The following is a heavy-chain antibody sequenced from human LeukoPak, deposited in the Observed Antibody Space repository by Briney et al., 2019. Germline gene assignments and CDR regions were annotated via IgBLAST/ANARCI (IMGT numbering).Heavy chain of an antibody. CDR3: ARARIVGATVRYFDY. D-gene: IGHD1-26*01. CDR2: ISSSSSYI. V-gene: IGHV3-21*01. CDR1: GFTFSSYS. Sequence: GGSLRLSXAASGFTFSSYSMNWVRQAPGKGLEWVSSISSSSSYIYYADSVKGRFTISRDNAKNSLYLQMNSLRAEDTAVYYCARARIVGATVRYFDYWGQGTLVTVSS. J-gene: IGHJ4*02.